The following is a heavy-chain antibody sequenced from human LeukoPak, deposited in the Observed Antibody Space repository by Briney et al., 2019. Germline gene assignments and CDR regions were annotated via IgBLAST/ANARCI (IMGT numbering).Heavy chain of an antibody. Sequence: ASVKVSCKASGYTFTSYGISWVRQAPGQGLEWMGWISAYNGNTNYAQKLQGRVTMTTDTSTSTAYMELRSLRSDDTAVYYCARDDCSGGSCYHAPGYYYGMDVWGQGTTVTVSS. CDR1: GYTFTSYG. CDR3: ARDDCSGGSCYHAPGYYYGMDV. V-gene: IGHV1-18*01. CDR2: ISAYNGNT. D-gene: IGHD2-15*01. J-gene: IGHJ6*02.